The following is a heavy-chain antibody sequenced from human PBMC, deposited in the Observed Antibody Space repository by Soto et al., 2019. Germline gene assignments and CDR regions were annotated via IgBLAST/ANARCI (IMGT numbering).Heavy chain of an antibody. V-gene: IGHV4-4*07. Sequence: SETLSLTCAVSGVSISSYYWSWIRQPAGKGLEWIGRIYTSGSTNYNPSLKSRVTMSVDTSKNQFSLKLSSVTAADTAVYYCARACSSNSCYDVFDYWGQGTLVTLSS. J-gene: IGHJ4*02. CDR1: GVSISSYY. D-gene: IGHD2-2*01. CDR3: ARACSSNSCYDVFDY. CDR2: IYTSGST.